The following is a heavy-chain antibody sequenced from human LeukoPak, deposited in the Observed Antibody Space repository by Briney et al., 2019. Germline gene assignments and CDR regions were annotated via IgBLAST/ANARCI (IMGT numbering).Heavy chain of an antibody. D-gene: IGHD3-10*01. CDR2: ISSSGTSI. Sequence: GGSLRLSCAASGFTFSDYYMTWIRQAPGTGLEWVSYISSSGTSIHYADSVKGRFTISRDNAKNSLYLQMNSLRADDTAVNYCARAHSYGSGSAYWGQGTLVTVSS. CDR3: ARAHSYGSGSAY. CDR1: GFTFSDYY. V-gene: IGHV3-11*01. J-gene: IGHJ4*02.